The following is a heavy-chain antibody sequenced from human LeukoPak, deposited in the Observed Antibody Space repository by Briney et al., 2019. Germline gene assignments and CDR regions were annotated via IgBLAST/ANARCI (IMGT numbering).Heavy chain of an antibody. CDR3: ARRSITMVRGVIYYYGIDV. Sequence: SVKVSCQASGGTFSSYAISWVRQAPGQGLEWMGGIIPIFGTANYAQKFQGRVTITADESTSTAYMELSSLRSEDTAVYYCARRSITMVRGVIYYYGIDVWGKGTTVTVSS. V-gene: IGHV1-69*01. D-gene: IGHD3-10*01. CDR2: IIPIFGTA. J-gene: IGHJ6*04. CDR1: GGTFSSYA.